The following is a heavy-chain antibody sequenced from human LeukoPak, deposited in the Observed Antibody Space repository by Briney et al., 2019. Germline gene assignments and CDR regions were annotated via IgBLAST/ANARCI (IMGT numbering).Heavy chain of an antibody. Sequence: ASVKVSCKASGNTSTSYDINGVRQATGKGLEGMGWMNPNSGNTGYAQKFQGRVTMTTNTSISTAYMELSSLRSEDTAVYYCARGHGSSIYYYYYMDVWGKGTTVTVSS. V-gene: IGHV1-8*01. CDR2: MNPNSGNT. J-gene: IGHJ6*03. CDR3: ARGHGSSIYYYYYMDV. CDR1: GNTSTSYD. D-gene: IGHD6-6*01.